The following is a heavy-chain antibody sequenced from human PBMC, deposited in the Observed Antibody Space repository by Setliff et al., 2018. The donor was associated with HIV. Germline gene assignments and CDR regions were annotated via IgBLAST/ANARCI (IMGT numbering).Heavy chain of an antibody. CDR2: IYTSGST. D-gene: IGHD2-15*01. CDR3: ARVFPPIRGAPFGTPPGAFDI. CDR1: GGSMSTFY. V-gene: IGHV4-4*07. Sequence: PSETLSLTCSVSGGSMSTFYWSWIRQPAGKGLEWIGRIYTSGSTIYNPSLRSRFTMSVDTSKNQFSLKLDSVTAADTAVYYCARVFPPIRGAPFGTPPGAFDIWG. J-gene: IGHJ3*02.